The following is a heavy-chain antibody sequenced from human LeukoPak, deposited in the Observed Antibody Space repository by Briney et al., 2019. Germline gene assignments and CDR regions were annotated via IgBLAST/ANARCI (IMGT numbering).Heavy chain of an antibody. CDR3: ARDLWFGELSPLGY. J-gene: IGHJ4*02. CDR1: SYTFTNYA. CDR2: ISAYNGNT. V-gene: IGHV1-18*01. D-gene: IGHD3-10*01. Sequence: ASVKVSCKASSYTFTNYAFTWVRQAPGQGLEWMGWISAYNGNTNYAQNLQGRVTMTTEASTSTAYMELRSLRADDTAVYYCARDLWFGELSPLGYWGQGTLVTVSS.